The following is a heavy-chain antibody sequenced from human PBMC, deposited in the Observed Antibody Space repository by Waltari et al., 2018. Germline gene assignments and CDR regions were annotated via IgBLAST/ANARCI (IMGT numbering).Heavy chain of an antibody. J-gene: IGHJ4*02. V-gene: IGHV1-18*01. CDR1: GYTFTSYG. Sequence: QVQLVQSGAEVKKPGASVKVSCKASGYTFTSYGISWVRQAPGQGLEWMGWIRAYKGNTNYAKKRQGRVTMTTDTSTSTAYMELGSLRSDDTAVYYCARVLAICGVVIIPWIDYWGQGTLVTVSS. CDR3: ARVLAICGVVIIPWIDY. D-gene: IGHD3-3*01. CDR2: IRAYKGNT.